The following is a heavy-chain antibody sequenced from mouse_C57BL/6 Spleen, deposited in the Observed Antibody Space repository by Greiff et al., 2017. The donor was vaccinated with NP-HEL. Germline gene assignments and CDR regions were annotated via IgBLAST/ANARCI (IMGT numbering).Heavy chain of an antibody. CDR1: GYAFTNYL. D-gene: IGHD1-1*01. CDR2: INPGSGGT. CDR3: ARGGYYGSSPIYAMDD. V-gene: IGHV1-54*01. J-gene: IGHJ4*01. Sequence: VQLQQSGAELVRPGTSVKVSCKASGYAFTNYLIEWVKQRPGQGLEWIGVINPGSGGTNYNEKFKGKATLTADKSSSTAYMQLSSLTSEDSAVYFCARGGYYGSSPIYAMDDWGQGTSVTVSS.